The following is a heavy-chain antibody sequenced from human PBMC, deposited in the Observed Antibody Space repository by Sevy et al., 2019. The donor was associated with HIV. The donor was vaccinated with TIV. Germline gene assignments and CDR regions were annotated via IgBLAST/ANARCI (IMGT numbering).Heavy chain of an antibody. CDR3: AKGKILLEGGWSFDY. J-gene: IGHJ4*02. D-gene: IGHD3-10*01. CDR1: GFTFSSYG. CDR2: ISYDGSNK. Sequence: GGSLRLSCAASGFTFSSYGMHWVRQAPGKGLEWVAVISYDGSNKYYADSVKGRFTISRDNSKNTLYLQMNSLRAEETAVYYCAKGKILLEGGWSFDYWGQGTLVTVSS. V-gene: IGHV3-30*18.